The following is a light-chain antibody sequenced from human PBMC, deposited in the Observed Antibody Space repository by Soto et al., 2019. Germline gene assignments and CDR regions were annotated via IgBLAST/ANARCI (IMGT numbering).Light chain of an antibody. Sequence: QSALTQPASVSASLGQSITISCTGTNSDVGGYKYVSWYQQEPDKSPKVISYDVDNRPSGISNRFSGSKSGNTASLTISGLQSEDEADYYCCSYTSTSSYVFGSGTKVTDL. CDR3: CSYTSTSSYV. V-gene: IGLV2-14*01. CDR1: NSDVGGYKY. CDR2: DVD. J-gene: IGLJ1*01.